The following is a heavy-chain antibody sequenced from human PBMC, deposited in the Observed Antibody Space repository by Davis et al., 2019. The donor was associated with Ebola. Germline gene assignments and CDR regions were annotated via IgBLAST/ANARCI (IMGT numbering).Heavy chain of an antibody. D-gene: IGHD6-6*01. Sequence: GESLKISCAASGFTFSSYSMNWVRQAPGTGLEWVSSISSSSSYIYYAYSVKGRFTISRDNAKNSLYLQMNSLRAEDTAVYYCARDLKYSSSAARYWGQGTLVTVSS. CDR1: GFTFSSYS. V-gene: IGHV3-21*01. CDR2: ISSSSSYI. CDR3: ARDLKYSSSAARY. J-gene: IGHJ4*02.